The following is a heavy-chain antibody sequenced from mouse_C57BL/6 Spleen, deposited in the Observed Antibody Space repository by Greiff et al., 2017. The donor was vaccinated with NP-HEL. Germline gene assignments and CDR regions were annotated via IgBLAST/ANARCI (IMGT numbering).Heavy chain of an antibody. Sequence: QVQLKESGPGLVQPSQSLSITCTVSGFSLTSYGVHWVRQSPGKGLEWLGVIWSGGSTDYNAAFISRLSISKDNSKSQVFFKMNSLQADDTAIYYCARNRGLRYPFDYWGQCTTLTVSS. D-gene: IGHD1-1*01. CDR3: ARNRGLRYPFDY. CDR2: IWSGGST. V-gene: IGHV2-2*01. CDR1: GFSLTSYG. J-gene: IGHJ2*01.